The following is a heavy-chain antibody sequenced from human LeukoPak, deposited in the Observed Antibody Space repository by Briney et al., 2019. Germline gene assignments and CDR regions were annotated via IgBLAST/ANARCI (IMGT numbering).Heavy chain of an antibody. CDR3: ARVAGYLPTRWFDP. V-gene: IGHV4-39*07. CDR2: INYTGST. CDR1: GGSISSSSYY. Sequence: SETLSLTCTVSGGSISSSSYYWGWIRHVPGKGLEWIGEINYTGSTSYNPSLKSRVTISVDTSQNQFFLLLTSVTAADTAVYYCARVAGYLPTRWFDPWGQGTHVTVSP. J-gene: IGHJ5*02. D-gene: IGHD6-25*01.